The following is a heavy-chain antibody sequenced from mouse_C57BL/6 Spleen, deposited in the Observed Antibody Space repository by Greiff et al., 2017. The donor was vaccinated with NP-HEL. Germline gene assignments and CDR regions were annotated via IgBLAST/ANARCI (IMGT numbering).Heavy chain of an antibody. CDR2: ISSGSSTI. CDR1: GFTFSDYG. V-gene: IGHV5-17*01. CDR3: ARPSSAWFAY. J-gene: IGHJ3*01. Sequence: EVQGVESGGGLVKPGGSLKLSCAASGFTFSDYGMHWVRQAPAKGLEWVAYISSGSSTIYYADTVKGRFTIARDNAKNTLFLQMTSLRSEDTAMYYCARPSSAWFAYWGQGTLVTVSA. D-gene: IGHD3-2*02.